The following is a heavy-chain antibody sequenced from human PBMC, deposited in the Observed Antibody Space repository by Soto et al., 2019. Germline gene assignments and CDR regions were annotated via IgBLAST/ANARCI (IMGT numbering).Heavy chain of an antibody. CDR2: INHSGGT. V-gene: IGHV4-34*01. J-gene: IGHJ6*02. CDR3: ARGSPGRGYYYSGMDV. CDR1: GGSFSGHF. Sequence: SETLSLTCSVHGGSFSGHFGSWIRQPPGKGLEWIGEINHSGGTNYNPSLKSRVTISVDTSRNQFSLKVNSVTAADTAVYHCARGSPGRGYYYSGMDVWSQGTTVTVYS.